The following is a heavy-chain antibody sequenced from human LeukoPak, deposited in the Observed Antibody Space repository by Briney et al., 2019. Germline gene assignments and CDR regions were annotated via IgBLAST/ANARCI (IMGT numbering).Heavy chain of an antibody. CDR1: GFTFCSYE. V-gene: IGHV3-48*03. Sequence: PGGSLRLSCAASGFTFCSYEMNWVRPAPGKGLEWVSYISSSGSTIYYADSVKGRFTISRDNAKNSLYLQMNSLRAEDTAVYYCARDPHGYSSSSNWFDPWGQGTLVTVSS. J-gene: IGHJ5*02. CDR2: ISSSGSTI. CDR3: ARDPHGYSSSSNWFDP. D-gene: IGHD6-13*01.